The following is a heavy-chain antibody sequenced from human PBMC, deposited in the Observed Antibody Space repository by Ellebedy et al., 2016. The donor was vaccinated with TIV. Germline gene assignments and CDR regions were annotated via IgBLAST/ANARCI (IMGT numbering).Heavy chain of an antibody. J-gene: IGHJ4*02. Sequence: ASVKVSXXASGYTFRYFYMHWVRQAPGQGLEWVGVINPSSGSTSYAQKFQGRVTMTRDTSTSTVYMEMTSLRSDDTAVYYCARDLVGETSFVGYWGQGTLVTVFS. CDR3: ARDLVGETSFVGY. CDR2: INPSSGST. CDR1: GYTFRYFY. V-gene: IGHV1-46*01. D-gene: IGHD1-26*01.